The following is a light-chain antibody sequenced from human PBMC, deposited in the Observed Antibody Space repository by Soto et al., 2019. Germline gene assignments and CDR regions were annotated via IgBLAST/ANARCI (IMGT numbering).Light chain of an antibody. V-gene: IGKV3-11*01. Sequence: EIVLTQSPATLSLSPGERATLSCRASQSVSSYLAWYQQKPGQAPRLLIYDASNRATGIPARFSGSGSGTDFTLTINSLEPEDLGVYYCQHRREWPPGATFGGGTKV. CDR2: DAS. CDR3: QHRREWPPGAT. J-gene: IGKJ4*01. CDR1: QSVSSY.